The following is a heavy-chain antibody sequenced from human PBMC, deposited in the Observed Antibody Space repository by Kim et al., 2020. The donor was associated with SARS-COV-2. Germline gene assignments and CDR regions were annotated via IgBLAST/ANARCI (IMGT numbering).Heavy chain of an antibody. CDR2: IYHSGST. J-gene: IGHJ4*02. D-gene: IGHD6-19*01. Sequence: SETLSLTCAVSGGSISSSNWWSWVRQPPGKGLEWIGEIYHSGSTNYNPSLKSRVTISVDKSKNQFSLKLSSVTAADTAVYYCARGPLAGLGDSGWYYFDYWGQGTLVPVSS. V-gene: IGHV4-4*02. CDR3: ARGPLAGLGDSGWYYFDY. CDR1: GGSISSSNW.